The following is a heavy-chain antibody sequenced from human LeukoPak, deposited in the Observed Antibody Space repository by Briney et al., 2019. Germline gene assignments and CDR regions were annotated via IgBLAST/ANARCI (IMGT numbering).Heavy chain of an antibody. Sequence: ASVKVSCKASGYTFTSYGISWVRQAPGQGLEWMGWSSAYNGNTNYAQKLQGRVTMTTDTSTSTAYMELRSLRSDDTAVYYCAREGYYYDSSGYYFCFDYWGQGTLVTVSS. J-gene: IGHJ4*02. CDR2: SSAYNGNT. V-gene: IGHV1-18*01. CDR3: AREGYYYDSSGYYFCFDY. D-gene: IGHD3-22*01. CDR1: GYTFTSYG.